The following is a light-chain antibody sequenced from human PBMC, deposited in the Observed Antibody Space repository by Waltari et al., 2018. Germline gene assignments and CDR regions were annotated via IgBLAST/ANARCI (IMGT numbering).Light chain of an antibody. J-gene: IGKJ4*01. CDR1: QDISRW. CDR2: DAS. CDR3: QHGNTFPLT. Sequence: DIQMTQSPSSVSASVGDRVIITCRASQDISRWLAWYQQKPGKAPKFLIYDASTLQSGGPSRFSGTGSGTEFTLTISSLQPEDFATYYCQHGNTFPLTFGGGTKVEIK. V-gene: IGKV1-12*01.